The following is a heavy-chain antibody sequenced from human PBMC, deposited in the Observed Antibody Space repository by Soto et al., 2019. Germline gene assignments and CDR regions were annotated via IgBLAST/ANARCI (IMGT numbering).Heavy chain of an antibody. V-gene: IGHV4-31*03. J-gene: IGHJ4*02. CDR1: GGSISSGGYY. CDR3: ARARYGDYDY. Sequence: SETLSLTCTVSGGSISSGGYYWSWIRQHPGKGLEWIGYIYYSGGTYYNPSLKSRVTISVDTSKNQFSLKLSSVTAADTAVYYCARARYGDYDYWGQGTLVTVSS. D-gene: IGHD3-10*01. CDR2: IYYSGGT.